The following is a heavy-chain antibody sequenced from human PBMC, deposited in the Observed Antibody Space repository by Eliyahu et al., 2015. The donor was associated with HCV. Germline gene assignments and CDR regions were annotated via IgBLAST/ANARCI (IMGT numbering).Heavy chain of an antibody. J-gene: IGHJ4*02. V-gene: IGHV3-23*01. CDR3: AKEGGLEYCTGATCYTPFHH. CDR1: GFTFSXXA. CDR2: ISGSGGTP. Sequence: EVQLLESGGGLVQPGGSLRLSCAASGFTFSXXAXTWVRQAPGKGLEWVSAISGSGGTPYYAGSVKGRFTISRDNAKNTLYLQMNSLGAEDTAIYYCAKEGGLEYCTGATCYTPFHHWGQGTLVTVSS. D-gene: IGHD2-8*02.